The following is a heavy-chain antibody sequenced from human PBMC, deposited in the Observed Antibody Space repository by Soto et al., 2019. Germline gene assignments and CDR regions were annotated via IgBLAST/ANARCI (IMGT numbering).Heavy chain of an antibody. CDR1: GFTFDDYA. CDR3: AKDYSAYCGGDCHPFDY. V-gene: IGHV3-9*01. J-gene: IGHJ4*02. CDR2: ISWNSGSI. D-gene: IGHD2-21*01. Sequence: EVQLVESGGGLVQPGRSLRLSCAASGFTFDDYAMHWVRQAPGKGLEWVSGISWNSGSIGYADSVKGRFTISRDNAKISLYLQMNSLRAEDTALYYCAKDYSAYCGGDCHPFDYWGQGTLVTVSS.